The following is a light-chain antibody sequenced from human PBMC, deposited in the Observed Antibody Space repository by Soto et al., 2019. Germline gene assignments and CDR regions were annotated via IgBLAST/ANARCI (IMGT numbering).Light chain of an antibody. Sequence: EIVLTQSPATLSLSPGERATLSCRASQRVSSYLAWYQQKPGQAPRLLIYDASNRATGIPARFSGSGSGTDFALTISSLEPGDFAVYYCPQRSNWLTFGGGTKVEIK. CDR3: PQRSNWLT. V-gene: IGKV3-11*01. CDR1: QRVSSY. J-gene: IGKJ4*01. CDR2: DAS.